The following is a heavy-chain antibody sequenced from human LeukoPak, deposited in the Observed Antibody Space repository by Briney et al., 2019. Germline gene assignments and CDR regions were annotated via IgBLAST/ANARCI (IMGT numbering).Heavy chain of an antibody. V-gene: IGHV4-39*01. CDR3: ARQPYCSSSSCDKYFQH. CDR2: IYFSGST. CDR1: GASISSSSYY. D-gene: IGHD2-2*02. J-gene: IGHJ1*01. Sequence: SETLSLTCTVSGASISSSSYYWGWIRQPPGKGLEWIGSIYFSGSTYYNPSLKSRVTISVDTSKNQFSLRLSSVTAADTAVYYCARQPYCSSSSCDKYFQHWGQGTPVTVSS.